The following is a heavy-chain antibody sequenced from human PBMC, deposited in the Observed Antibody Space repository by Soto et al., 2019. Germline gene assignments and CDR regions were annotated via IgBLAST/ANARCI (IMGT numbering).Heavy chain of an antibody. D-gene: IGHD6-19*01. Sequence: QVQLVQSGAEVKKPGSSVKVSCKASGGTFNSYALTWVRQAPGHGLEWMGGIIPISRSTNYAQKFQGRVTITTNRSTSTAYMELSRRRSADTAGYYCGRGLHPPYVSGWRNLYWYFNLWARGTLVTVSS. CDR1: GGTFNSYA. V-gene: IGHV1-69*06. CDR3: GRGLHPPYVSGWRNLYWYFNL. CDR2: IIPISRST. J-gene: IGHJ2*01.